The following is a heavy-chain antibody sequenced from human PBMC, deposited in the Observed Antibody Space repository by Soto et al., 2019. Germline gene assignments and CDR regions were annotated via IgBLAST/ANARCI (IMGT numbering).Heavy chain of an antibody. CDR1: GFTFSNYA. Sequence: SLRLSCAASGFTFSNYAMTWVRQAPGKGLEWVSSISAGGGGSTYYADSVKGRFTISRDNSKNTVYLQVDSLRPEDAAVYYCARDPKTSGGQHWAFNYFDSWGQGTLVTVSS. J-gene: IGHJ4*02. CDR3: ARDPKTSGGQHWAFNYFDS. V-gene: IGHV3-23*01. D-gene: IGHD7-27*01. CDR2: ISAGGGGST.